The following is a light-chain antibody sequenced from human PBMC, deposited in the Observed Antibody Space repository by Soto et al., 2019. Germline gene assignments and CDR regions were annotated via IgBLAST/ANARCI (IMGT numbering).Light chain of an antibody. V-gene: IGKV1-39*01. Sequence: DIQMTQSPSSLSASVGDRVTITCRASQSIIIYLNWYQQKPGKAPKLLIYAASSLQSGVPSRFSGSGSGTDITLTISSLQPEDFATYYCQQSYNTPRTFGQGTKLEIK. CDR2: AAS. CDR3: QQSYNTPRT. CDR1: QSIIIY. J-gene: IGKJ2*01.